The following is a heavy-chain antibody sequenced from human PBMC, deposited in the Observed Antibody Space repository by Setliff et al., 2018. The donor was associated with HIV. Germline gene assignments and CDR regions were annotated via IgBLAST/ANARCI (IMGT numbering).Heavy chain of an antibody. CDR2: INHSGST. CDR1: GGSFSGYY. J-gene: IGHJ5*02. D-gene: IGHD3-9*01. V-gene: IGHV4-34*01. Sequence: PSETLSLTCAVFGGSFSGYYWSWIRQPPGKGLEWIGEINHSGSTDYNPSLKSRVTISVDTSKNQFSLNLSSVTAADTAVYYCARHRYYDILFDPWGQGTLVTVSS. CDR3: ARHRYYDILFDP.